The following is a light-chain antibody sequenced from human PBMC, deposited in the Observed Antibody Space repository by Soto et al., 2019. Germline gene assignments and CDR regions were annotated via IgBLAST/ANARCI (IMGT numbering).Light chain of an antibody. J-gene: IGLJ2*01. CDR3: QSYDSNLSDVV. Sequence: QSVLTQPPSVSGAPGQRVTISCTGSSSNIGAGYDVHWYQQLPGTAPKLLIYGNTNRPSGVPDRFSGRKTGTSASLAITGLQAEDEADYYCQSYDSNLSDVVFGGGTKLTVL. CDR2: GNT. V-gene: IGLV1-40*01. CDR1: SSNIGAGYD.